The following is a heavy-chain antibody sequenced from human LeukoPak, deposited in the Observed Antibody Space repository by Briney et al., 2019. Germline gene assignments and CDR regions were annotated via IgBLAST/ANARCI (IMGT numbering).Heavy chain of an antibody. D-gene: IGHD5-12*01. CDR3: AKVISVATGKYYFDY. J-gene: IGHJ4*02. Sequence: GASVKVSCKASGYIFTSYGISWVRQAPGQGLEWMGWTSIYNGKTNYAQKFRGRVTMTTDTSTSTAFMELRSLRSDDTAVYYCAKVISVATGKYYFDYWGQGTLVTVSS. V-gene: IGHV1-18*01. CDR1: GYIFTSYG. CDR2: TSIYNGKT.